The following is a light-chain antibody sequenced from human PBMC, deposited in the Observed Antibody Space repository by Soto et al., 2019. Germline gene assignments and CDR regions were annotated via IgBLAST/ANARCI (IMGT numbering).Light chain of an antibody. J-gene: IGKJ1*01. CDR1: QSLLHTNGYNY. V-gene: IGKV2-28*01. CDR3: MQALQTWT. CDR2: LGS. Sequence: DIVMTQSPLSLPVTPGEPATISCRSSQSLLHTNGYNYLNWYLQKPGQSPQLLIYLGSNRASGVPDRVSGGGSGTDFTLKISKVEAEDVGVYYCMQALQTWTFGQGTKVEIK.